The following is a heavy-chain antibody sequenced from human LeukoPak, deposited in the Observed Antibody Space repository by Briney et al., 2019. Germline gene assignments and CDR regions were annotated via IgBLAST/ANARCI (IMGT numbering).Heavy chain of an antibody. CDR2: INPNSGAT. J-gene: IGHJ5*02. CDR1: GYTFTGYY. V-gene: IGHV1-2*02. CDR3: ARDGGWYQLLWWFDP. Sequence: ASVKVSCKASGYTFTGYYMHWVRQAPGRGLEWMGWINPNSGATKYAQKFQGRVTMTRDTSISTAYMEVSKLRFDDTAVYYCARDGGWYQLLWWFDPWGQGTLVTVSS. D-gene: IGHD2-2*01.